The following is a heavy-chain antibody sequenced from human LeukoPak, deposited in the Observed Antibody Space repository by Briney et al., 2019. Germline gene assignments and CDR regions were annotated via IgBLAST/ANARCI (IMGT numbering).Heavy chain of an antibody. D-gene: IGHD4-17*01. J-gene: IGHJ4*02. Sequence: PGGSLRLSCAASGFTFSNYAMSWVRQAPGKGLEWVSTVSGSGGSTFHADSVKGRFTISRDNAKNSLYLQMNSLRAEDTAVYYCARVSANTVTTLQYFDYWGQGTLVTVSS. CDR1: GFTFSNYA. V-gene: IGHV3-23*01. CDR2: VSGSGGST. CDR3: ARVSANTVTTLQYFDY.